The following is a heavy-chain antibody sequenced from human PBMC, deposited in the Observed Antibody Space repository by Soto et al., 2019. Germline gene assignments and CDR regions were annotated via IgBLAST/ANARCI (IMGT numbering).Heavy chain of an antibody. J-gene: IGHJ6*02. V-gene: IGHV4-59*01. Sequence: QVQLQESGPGLVKPSETLSLTCTVSGGSISSYYWSWIRQPPGKGLEWIGYIYYSGSTNYNPSLKSRVTRSVDTSKNQFALKLSSVTAADTAVYYCAREVCSSTSCYPPYYYDGMDVWGQGTTVTVSS. CDR1: GGSISSYY. CDR2: IYYSGST. D-gene: IGHD2-2*01. CDR3: AREVCSSTSCYPPYYYDGMDV.